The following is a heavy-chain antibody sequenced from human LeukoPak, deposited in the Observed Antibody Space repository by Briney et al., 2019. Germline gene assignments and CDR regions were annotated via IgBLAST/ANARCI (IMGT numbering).Heavy chain of an antibody. CDR2: IYYSGST. CDR1: GGSISSGGYY. V-gene: IGHV4-31*03. CDR3: ARDQMGLVFPYGMDV. Sequence: SETLSLTCTVSGGSISSGGYYWSWIRQHPGKGLEWIGCIYYSGSTYYNPSLKSRVTISVDTSKNQFSLKLSSVTAADTAVYYCARDQMGLVFPYGMDVWGQGTTVTVSS. J-gene: IGHJ6*02. D-gene: IGHD2-21*01.